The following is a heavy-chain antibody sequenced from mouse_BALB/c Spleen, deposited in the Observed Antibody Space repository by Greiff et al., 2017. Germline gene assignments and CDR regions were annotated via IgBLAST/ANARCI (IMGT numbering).Heavy chain of an antibody. CDR1: GYTFTSYV. CDR3: AREREITTGEVGY. D-gene: IGHD2-4*01. Sequence: VHVKQSGPELVKPGASVKMSCKASGYTFTSYVMHWVKQKPGQGLEWIGYINPYNDGTKYNEKFKGKATLTSDKSSSTAYMELSSLTSEDSAVYYCAREREITTGEVGYGGQGTTLTVSS. CDR2: INPYNDGT. J-gene: IGHJ2*01. V-gene: IGHV1-14*01.